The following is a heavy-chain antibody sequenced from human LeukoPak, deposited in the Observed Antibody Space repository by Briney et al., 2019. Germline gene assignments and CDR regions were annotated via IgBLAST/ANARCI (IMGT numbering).Heavy chain of an antibody. CDR1: GFTFSDSA. CDR3: AGDYNSLTGLNY. D-gene: IGHD3-9*01. Sequence: GGSPRLSCAASGFTFSDSAMHWVCQASGKGLEWLGRIRTQANNDAAAYGASVKGRFIISRDDSRNTAYLQMNSLKTEDTAVYYCAGDYNSLTGLNYWGQGTLVTVSS. J-gene: IGHJ4*02. V-gene: IGHV3-73*01. CDR2: IRTQANNDAA.